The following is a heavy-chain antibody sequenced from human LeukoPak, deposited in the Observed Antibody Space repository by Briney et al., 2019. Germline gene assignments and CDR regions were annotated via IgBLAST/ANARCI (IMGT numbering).Heavy chain of an antibody. CDR3: AKDFTFCGGDCTIDY. V-gene: IGHV3-23*01. CDR2: ISGSSGST. Sequence: GGSLRLSCAASGFTFSSHAMSWVRQAPGKGLEWVSTISGSSGSTYYADSVKGRFTISRDNAKNTLYLQMNSLRAEDTAVYCCAKDFTFCGGDCTIDYWGQGTLVTVSS. J-gene: IGHJ4*02. CDR1: GFTFSSHA. D-gene: IGHD2-21*02.